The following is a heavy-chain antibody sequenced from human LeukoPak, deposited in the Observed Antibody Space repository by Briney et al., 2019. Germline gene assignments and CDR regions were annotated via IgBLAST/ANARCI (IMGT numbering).Heavy chain of an antibody. Sequence: SETLSLTCTGSGGSISSYYWSWIRQPAGKGLEWIGRIYTSGSTNYNPSLKSRVTMSVDTSKNQFSLKLSSVTAADTAVYYCARGWDYDFWSGSQPFDYWGQGTLVTVSS. V-gene: IGHV4-4*07. CDR2: IYTSGST. CDR1: GGSISSYY. J-gene: IGHJ4*02. D-gene: IGHD3-3*01. CDR3: ARGWDYDFWSGSQPFDY.